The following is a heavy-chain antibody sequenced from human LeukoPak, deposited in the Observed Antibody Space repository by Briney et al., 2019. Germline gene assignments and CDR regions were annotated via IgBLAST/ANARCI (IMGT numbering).Heavy chain of an antibody. D-gene: IGHD6-19*01. J-gene: IGHJ4*02. Sequence: SGPALVKPTQTLTLTCTFSGFSLSTSGMCVSWIRQPPGKGLEWIGEINHSGSTNYNPSLKSRVTVSVDTSKNQFSLKLSSVTAADTAVYYCARGRRAVAGGFDYWGQGTLVTVSS. CDR2: INHSGST. CDR3: ARGRRAVAGGFDY. CDR1: GFSLSTSGM. V-gene: IGHV4-39*07.